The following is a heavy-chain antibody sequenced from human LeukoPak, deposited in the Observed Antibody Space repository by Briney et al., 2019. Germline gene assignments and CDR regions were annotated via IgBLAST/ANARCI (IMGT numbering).Heavy chain of an antibody. J-gene: IGHJ3*02. Sequence: SETLSLACTVYGRSISSYYSSWIRQPPGKGLEWIGSIYYSGSTNYNPSLKGQVTISVDTSKNQLSMKLSSVTAADTAVYYCARGYEAGAFDIWGQGTMVTVSS. D-gene: IGHD6-13*01. V-gene: IGHV4-59*01. CDR1: GRSISSYY. CDR3: ARGYEAGAFDI. CDR2: IYYSGST.